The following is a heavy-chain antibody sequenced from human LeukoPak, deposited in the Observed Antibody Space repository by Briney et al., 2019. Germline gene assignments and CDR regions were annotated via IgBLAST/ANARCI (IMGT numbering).Heavy chain of an antibody. V-gene: IGHV2-5*04. Sequence: SCPTLSKPTQTLTLTCTFSGFSLSTSEVGVGWLRQDPGKALEWLALIYWNDDEYYSPSLKTRLTIIKDTSKNQVVLKMTNMDAVDRGTYYCARGRGSARSSLIDYWGQGPLVTVSS. CDR1: GFSLSTSEVG. CDR3: ARGRGSARSSLIDY. D-gene: IGHD3-3*01. J-gene: IGHJ4*02. CDR2: IYWNDDE.